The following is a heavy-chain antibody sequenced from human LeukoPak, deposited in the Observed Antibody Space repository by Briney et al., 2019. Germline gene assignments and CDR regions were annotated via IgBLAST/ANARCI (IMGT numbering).Heavy chain of an antibody. D-gene: IGHD3-9*01. CDR2: ISPIFGTA. Sequence: SVKVSCKASGGTFSSYAISWVRQAPGQGLEWMGGISPIFGTANYAQKFQGRVTITADESTSTAYMDLSSLRSEDTAVYYCARLLRYFDWTHNGSFDYWGQGTLVTVSS. CDR1: GGTFSSYA. V-gene: IGHV1-69*13. CDR3: ARLLRYFDWTHNGSFDY. J-gene: IGHJ4*02.